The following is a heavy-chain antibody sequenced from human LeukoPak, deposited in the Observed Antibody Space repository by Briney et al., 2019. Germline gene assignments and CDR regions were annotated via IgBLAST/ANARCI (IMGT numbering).Heavy chain of an antibody. D-gene: IGHD4/OR15-4a*01. CDR2: IYTSGST. J-gene: IGHJ6*03. CDR1: GGSISSYY. V-gene: IGHV4-4*09. CDR3: ARYCAKMGGHYYMDV. Sequence: SETLSLTCTVSGGSISSYYWSWIRQPPGKGLEWIGYIYTSGSTNYNPSLKSRVTISVDTSKNQFSLKLSSVTAADTAVYYCARYCAKMGGHYYMDVWGKGTTVTVSS.